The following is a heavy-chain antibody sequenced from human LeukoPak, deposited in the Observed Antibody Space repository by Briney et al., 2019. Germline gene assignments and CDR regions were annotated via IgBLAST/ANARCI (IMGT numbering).Heavy chain of an antibody. CDR2: IYYSGST. Sequence: SETLSLTCTVSGGSISSSSYYWGWIRQPPGKGLEWIGSIYYSGSTYYNPSLKSRVTISVDTSKNQFSLKLSSVTAADTAVYYCARRSGYDLHIDYWGQGTLVTVSS. D-gene: IGHD5-12*01. CDR1: GGSISSSSYY. V-gene: IGHV4-39*07. CDR3: ARRSGYDLHIDY. J-gene: IGHJ4*02.